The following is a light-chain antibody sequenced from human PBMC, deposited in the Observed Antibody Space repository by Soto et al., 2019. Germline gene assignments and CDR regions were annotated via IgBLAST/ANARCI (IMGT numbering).Light chain of an antibody. CDR2: SNN. V-gene: IGLV1-44*01. CDR1: SSNIGSNT. CDR3: AAWDVSLNGHVV. Sequence: HSVLTQPPSASGTPGQRVTISCSGSSSNIGSNTVNWYQQLPGTAPKLLIYSNNQRPSGVPDRFSGSKSGTSASLAISGLQSEDEADYYCAAWDVSLNGHVVFGGGTKLTVL. J-gene: IGLJ2*01.